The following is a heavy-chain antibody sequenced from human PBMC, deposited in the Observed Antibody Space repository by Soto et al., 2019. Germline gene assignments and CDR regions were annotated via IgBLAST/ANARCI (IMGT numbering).Heavy chain of an antibody. D-gene: IGHD5-18*01. CDR2: IIPIFGTA. V-gene: IGHV1-69*13. CDR3: ARFSVDTAMVRNYYYYYGMDV. Sequence: SVKVSCKASGGTFSSYAISWVRQAPGQGLEWMGGIIPIFGTANYAQKFQGRVTITADESTSTAYMELSSLRSEDTAVYYCARFSVDTAMVRNYYYYYGMDVWGQGTTVTVSS. CDR1: GGTFSSYA. J-gene: IGHJ6*02.